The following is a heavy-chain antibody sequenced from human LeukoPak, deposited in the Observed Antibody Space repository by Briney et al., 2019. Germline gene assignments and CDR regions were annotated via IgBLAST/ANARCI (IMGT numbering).Heavy chain of an antibody. CDR2: IRSKAYGGTT. CDR1: GFTFGGYA. D-gene: IGHD6-19*01. CDR3: TRVSGWQYYFDY. V-gene: IGHV3-49*04. J-gene: IGHJ4*02. Sequence: GGSLRLSCTASGFTFGGYAVSWVRQAPGKGLEWVGFIRSKAYGGTTEYAASVKGRFTISRDDSKSIAYLQMNGLETEDTAVYYCTRVSGWQYYFDYWGQGTLVTVSS.